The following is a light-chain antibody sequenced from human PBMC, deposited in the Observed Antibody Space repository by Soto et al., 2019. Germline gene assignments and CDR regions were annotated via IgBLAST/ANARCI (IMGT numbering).Light chain of an antibody. CDR2: AAS. CDR3: QQLNDYPLT. J-gene: IGKJ1*01. CDR1: QAISDY. Sequence: IQLTQSPSSLSASIGDRVTITFRSSQAISDYLAWYQHKPGEAPKLLIYAASTLQSGVPSRFSGSGSGTDFTLTISSLQPEDFATYYCQQLNDYPLTFGQGTKVDI. V-gene: IGKV1-9*01.